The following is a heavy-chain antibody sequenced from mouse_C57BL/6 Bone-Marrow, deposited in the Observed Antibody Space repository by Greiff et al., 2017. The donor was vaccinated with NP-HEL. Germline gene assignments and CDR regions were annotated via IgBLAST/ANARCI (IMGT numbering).Heavy chain of an antibody. CDR3: ARSLPLMDY. D-gene: IGHD5-5*01. CDR2: IYPGDGDT. V-gene: IGHV1-82*01. J-gene: IGHJ4*01. CDR1: GYAFSSSW. Sequence: QVQLQQSGPELVKPGASVKISCKASGYAFSSSWMNWVKQRPGKGLEWIGRIYPGDGDTNYIGKFKGKATLTADKSSSTAYMQLSSLTSEDSAVYFCARSLPLMDYWGQGTSVTVSS.